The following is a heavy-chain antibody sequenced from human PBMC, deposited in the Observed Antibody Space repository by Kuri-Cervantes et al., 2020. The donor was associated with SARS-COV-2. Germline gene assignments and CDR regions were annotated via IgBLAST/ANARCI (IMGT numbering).Heavy chain of an antibody. Sequence: GESLKISCAASGFTFSSYWMSWVRQAPGKGLEWVANIKQDGSEKYYVDSVKGRFTISRDNAKNSLYLQMNSLRAEDTAVYYCALSSGYYYPNAGFDYWGQGTLVTCYS. J-gene: IGHJ4*02. CDR1: GFTFSSYW. CDR3: ALSSGYYYPNAGFDY. D-gene: IGHD3-22*01. V-gene: IGHV3-7*02. CDR2: IKQDGSEK.